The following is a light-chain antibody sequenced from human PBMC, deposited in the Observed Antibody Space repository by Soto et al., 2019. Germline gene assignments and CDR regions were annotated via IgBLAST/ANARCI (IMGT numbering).Light chain of an antibody. J-gene: IGKJ2*01. CDR1: QRISGW. CDR3: QQYNSYSHT. V-gene: IGKV1-5*01. Sequence: DIQMTQSPSSLSASVGDRVTITCRTSQRISGWLAWYQQKPGKAPKLLIYDASSLESGVPSRFSGSGSGTEFTLTISSLQPDDFATYYCQQYNSYSHTFGQGTKLEIK. CDR2: DAS.